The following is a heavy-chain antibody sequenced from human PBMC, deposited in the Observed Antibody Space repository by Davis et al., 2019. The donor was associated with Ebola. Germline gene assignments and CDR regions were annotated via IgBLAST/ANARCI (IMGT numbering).Heavy chain of an antibody. CDR2: IYYSGGT. Sequence: SETLSLTCTVSGGSISNSDFNYWRWIRQPPGKGLEWIGSIYYSGGTYYKPSLKSRVTISVDTSKNQFSLKLSSVAAADTALYYCARLISTYSSTWWDYWGQGTLVTVSS. D-gene: IGHD6-13*01. CDR3: ARLISTYSSTWWDY. J-gene: IGHJ4*02. V-gene: IGHV4-39*01. CDR1: GGSISNSDFNY.